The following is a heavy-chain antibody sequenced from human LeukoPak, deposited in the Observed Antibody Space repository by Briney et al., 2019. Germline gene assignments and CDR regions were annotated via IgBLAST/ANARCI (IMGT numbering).Heavy chain of an antibody. D-gene: IGHD1-1*01. CDR3: ASQPPDWTTRDLGTSDY. J-gene: IGHJ4*02. V-gene: IGHV3-7*01. CDR1: GFTFSSYW. Sequence: GGSLRLSCAASGFTFSSYWMSWVRQAPGKGLEWVANIKQDGSEKYYVDSVKGRFTISRDNAKNSLYLQMNSLRAEDTAVYYCASQPPDWTTRDLGTSDYWGQGTLVTVSS. CDR2: IKQDGSEK.